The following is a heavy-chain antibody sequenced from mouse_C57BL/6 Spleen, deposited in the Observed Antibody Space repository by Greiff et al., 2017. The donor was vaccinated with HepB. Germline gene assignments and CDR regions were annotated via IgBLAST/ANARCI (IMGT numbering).Heavy chain of an antibody. Sequence: VQLKQSGAELVRPGASVKLSCTASGFNIKDYYMHWVKQRPEQGLEWIGWIDPENGDTEYASKFQGKATITADTSSNTAYLQLSSLTSEDTAVYYCTTDYYGSHWYFDVWGTGTTVTVSS. V-gene: IGHV14-4*01. CDR3: TTDYYGSHWYFDV. D-gene: IGHD1-1*01. CDR1: GFNIKDYY. CDR2: IDPENGDT. J-gene: IGHJ1*03.